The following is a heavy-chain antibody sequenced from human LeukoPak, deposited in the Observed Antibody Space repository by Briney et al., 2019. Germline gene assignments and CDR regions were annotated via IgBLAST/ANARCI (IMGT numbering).Heavy chain of an antibody. V-gene: IGHV3-23*01. CDR2: ISGSDRST. CDR1: GFTFSTYA. J-gene: IGHJ4*02. Sequence: PGGSLRLSCAASGFTFSTYAMSWVRQAPGKGLEWVSTISGSDRSTYYADSVKGRFTISRDNSKNTLFLQMNSLRDEDTALYYCATLPSRIALADVYYFDCWGQGTLVTVSS. D-gene: IGHD6-19*01. CDR3: ATLPSRIALADVYYFDC.